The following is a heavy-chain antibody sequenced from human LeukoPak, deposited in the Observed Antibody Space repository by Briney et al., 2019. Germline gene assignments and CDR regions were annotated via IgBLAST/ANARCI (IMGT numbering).Heavy chain of an antibody. J-gene: IGHJ5*02. Sequence: SETLSLTCTVSGGSISSSSYYWGWIRQPPGTGLEWIGSIYYSGSTYYNPSLKSRVTISVDTSKNQFSLKLSSVTAADTAVYYCARHPITMVRGVIFPNWFDPWGQGTLVTVSS. D-gene: IGHD3-10*01. V-gene: IGHV4-39*01. CDR2: IYYSGST. CDR1: GGSISSSSYY. CDR3: ARHPITMVRGVIFPNWFDP.